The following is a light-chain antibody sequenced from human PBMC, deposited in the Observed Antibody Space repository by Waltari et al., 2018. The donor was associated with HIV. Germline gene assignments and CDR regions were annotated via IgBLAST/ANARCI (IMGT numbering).Light chain of an antibody. V-gene: IGLV2-14*03. Sequence: QSALPHPPSVSGSPGQSITTPSSVSTGAITPYTSLPWYKKHPDKPPKLLIFDVTDRPSGVSRRFSGSKSGNTASLTISGLQPDDEADYYCSSYTTDNTVVFGGGTRLTVL. CDR1: TGAITPYTS. CDR3: SSYTTDNTVV. CDR2: DVT. J-gene: IGLJ2*01.